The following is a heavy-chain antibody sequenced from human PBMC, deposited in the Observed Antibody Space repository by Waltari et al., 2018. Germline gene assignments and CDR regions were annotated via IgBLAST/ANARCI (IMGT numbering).Heavy chain of an antibody. Sequence: EVQVVESGGGLVQPGGSLRLSCAASGFIFSRYWMTWVRQAPGKGLEWVANIKQDGSEKYYADSVKGRFTISRDNAKNSLYLQMNSLRAEDTAVYYCARFESQLLVNYFYYMDVWGKGTTVTVSS. CDR3: ARFESQLLVNYFYYMDV. J-gene: IGHJ6*03. D-gene: IGHD2-2*01. CDR1: GFIFSRYW. V-gene: IGHV3-7*01. CDR2: IKQDGSEK.